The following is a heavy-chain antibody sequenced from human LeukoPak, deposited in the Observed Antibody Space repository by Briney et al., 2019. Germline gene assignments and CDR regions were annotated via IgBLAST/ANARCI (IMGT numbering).Heavy chain of an antibody. Sequence: ASVKVSCKASGYIFTSYIMNWVRQAPGQGLEWMGWINTNTGNPTYAQGFTGRCVFSLDTSVSTAYLQISSLKAEDTAVYYCARVGDSSGWTDQNYHYYYYMDVRGKGTTVTVSS. CDR2: INTNTGNP. CDR3: ARVGDSSGWTDQNYHYYYYMDV. CDR1: GYIFTSYI. D-gene: IGHD6-19*01. J-gene: IGHJ6*03. V-gene: IGHV7-4-1*02.